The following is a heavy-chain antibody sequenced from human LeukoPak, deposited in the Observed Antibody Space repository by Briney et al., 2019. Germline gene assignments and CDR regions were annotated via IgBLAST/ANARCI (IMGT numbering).Heavy chain of an antibody. Sequence: GGSLRLSCAASGFTFSNYAMSWVRQAPGRGLEWVATISNTGSDTYYADSVKDRFTISRDNSETTLSLQMNNPRAEDTATHYCAKVPYSDYGSGRPPFMDVWGQGTTVAVSS. CDR2: ISNTGSDT. D-gene: IGHD3-10*01. CDR1: GFTFSNYA. V-gene: IGHV3-23*01. J-gene: IGHJ6*02. CDR3: AKVPYSDYGSGRPPFMDV.